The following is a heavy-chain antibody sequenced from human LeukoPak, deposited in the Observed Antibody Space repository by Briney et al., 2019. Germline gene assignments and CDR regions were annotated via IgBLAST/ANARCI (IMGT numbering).Heavy chain of an antibody. Sequence: GGSLRLSCAASGFTLSSYAISWVRQAPGKGLEWGAVIYTGGNTYYPDSVKGRFTISRDKSKNTVYLQMNSLRDEDAAVYYCARAYCTTSSCLLGFDIWGQGTKVTVSS. D-gene: IGHD2-2*01. CDR3: ARAYCTTSSCLLGFDI. CDR1: GFTLSSYA. CDR2: IYTGGNT. V-gene: IGHV3-66*01. J-gene: IGHJ3*02.